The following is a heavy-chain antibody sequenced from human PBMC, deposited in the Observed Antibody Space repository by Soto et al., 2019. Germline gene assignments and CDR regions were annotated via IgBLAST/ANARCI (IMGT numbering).Heavy chain of an antibody. V-gene: IGHV3-7*03. D-gene: IGHD2-21*02. CDR2: IPQDGVDG. Sequence: GGSLRLSCEVSGFTFSMYSMGWVRQSPGKGLEWVAKIPQDGVDGHYADSVKGRFTISRDNGKNSLYLQLNNLRAEDTAVYYCARDHLILPAHDFFYGSDVWGRGATVTV. CDR1: GFTFSMYS. J-gene: IGHJ6*02. CDR3: ARDHLILPAHDFFYGSDV.